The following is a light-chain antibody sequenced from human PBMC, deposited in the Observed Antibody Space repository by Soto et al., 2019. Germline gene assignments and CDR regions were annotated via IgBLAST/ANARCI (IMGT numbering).Light chain of an antibody. J-gene: IGLJ1*01. CDR1: SSGVGGYNY. CDR3: NSYAGSNVYV. CDR2: EVS. Sequence: QSVMTQPPSASGSPGQSVTISCTGTSSGVGGYNYVSWYQQHPGKAPKLMIYEVSKRPSGVPDRFSGSKSGNTASLTVSGLQPEDEADYYCNSYAGSNVYVFGTGTKVTVL. V-gene: IGLV2-8*01.